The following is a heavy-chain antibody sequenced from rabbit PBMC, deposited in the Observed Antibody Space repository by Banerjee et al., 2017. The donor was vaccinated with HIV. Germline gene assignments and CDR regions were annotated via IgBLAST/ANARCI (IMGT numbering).Heavy chain of an antibody. J-gene: IGHJ4*01. Sequence: QEQLEESGGDLVKPEGSLTLTCTASGFSFSNKYVMCWVRQAPGKGLEWIACIYAGGSAFTAYASWAKGRFTISKTSSTTVTLQMTSLTAADTATYFCARDLAGVIGWNFNLWGPGTLVTVS. CDR1: GFSFSNKYV. V-gene: IGHV1S45*01. CDR2: IYAGGSAFT. CDR3: ARDLAGVIGWNFNL. D-gene: IGHD4-1*01.